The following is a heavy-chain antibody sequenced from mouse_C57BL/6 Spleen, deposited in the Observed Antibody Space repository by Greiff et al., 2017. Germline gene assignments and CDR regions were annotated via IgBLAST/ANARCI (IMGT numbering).Heavy chain of an antibody. CDR3: ARTDYGSSLYAMDY. Sequence: QVQLKQSGPELVKPGASVKISCKASGYAFSSSWMNWVKQRPGKGLEWIGRIYPGDGDTNYNGKFKGKATLTADKSSSTAYMQLSSLTSEDSAVYFGARTDYGSSLYAMDYWGQGTSVTVSS. V-gene: IGHV1-82*01. J-gene: IGHJ4*01. D-gene: IGHD1-1*01. CDR1: GYAFSSSW. CDR2: IYPGDGDT.